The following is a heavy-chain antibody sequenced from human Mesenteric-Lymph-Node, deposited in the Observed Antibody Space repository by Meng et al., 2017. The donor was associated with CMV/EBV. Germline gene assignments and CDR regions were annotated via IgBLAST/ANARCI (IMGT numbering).Heavy chain of an antibody. CDR3: ASAVYYYYGMDV. CDR2: ISSSSSYI. V-gene: IGHV3-21*01. J-gene: IGHJ6*02. CDR1: GFSFSSYS. Sequence: GESLKISCVASGFSFSSYSMNWVRQAPGKGLEWVSSISSSSSYIYYADSVKGRFTISRDNAKNSLYLQMNSLRAEDTAVYYCASAVYYYYGMDVWGQGTTVTVSS.